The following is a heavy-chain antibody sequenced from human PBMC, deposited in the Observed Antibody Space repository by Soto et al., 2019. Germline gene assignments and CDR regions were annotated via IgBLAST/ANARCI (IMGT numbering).Heavy chain of an antibody. D-gene: IGHD3-10*01. CDR3: ARGRDGSGSYYTDYYYYYMDV. CDR2: IIPILGIA. Sequence: QVQLVQSGAEVKKPGSSVKVSCTASGGTFSSYTISWVRQAPGQGLEWMGRIIPILGIANYAQKFQGRVTITADKSTSTAYMELSSLRSEDTAVYYCARGRDGSGSYYTDYYYYYMDVWGKGTTVTVSS. CDR1: GGTFSSYT. V-gene: IGHV1-69*02. J-gene: IGHJ6*03.